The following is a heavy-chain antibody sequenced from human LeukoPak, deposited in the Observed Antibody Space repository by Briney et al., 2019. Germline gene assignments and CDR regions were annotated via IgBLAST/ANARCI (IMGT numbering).Heavy chain of an antibody. Sequence: GGSLRLSCAASGFAFSTYAMTWVRQAPGKGLEWVSAAGGTTGTTYYANSVKGRFTVSRDNSKNTLYLQMNSLRAEETAVYYCAREWVSSRPGLGAMDVWGQGTTVTVSS. CDR2: AGGTTGTT. CDR1: GFAFSTYA. D-gene: IGHD2-2*01. V-gene: IGHV3-23*01. CDR3: AREWVSSRPGLGAMDV. J-gene: IGHJ6*02.